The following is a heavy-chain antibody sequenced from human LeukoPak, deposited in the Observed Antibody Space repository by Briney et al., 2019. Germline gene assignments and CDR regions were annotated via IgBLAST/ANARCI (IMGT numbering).Heavy chain of an antibody. CDR2: IDTNTGNP. D-gene: IGHD3-16*01. Sequence: GASVKVSCKASGYTFTSYAMNWVRQAPGQGLEWMGWIDTNTGNPTYAQGFTGRFVFSLDTSVSTAYLQISSLKAEDTAVYYCARDLGDRGDYVWGAWGQGTLVTVSS. V-gene: IGHV7-4-1*02. CDR1: GYTFTSYA. CDR3: ARDLGDRGDYVWGA. J-gene: IGHJ5*02.